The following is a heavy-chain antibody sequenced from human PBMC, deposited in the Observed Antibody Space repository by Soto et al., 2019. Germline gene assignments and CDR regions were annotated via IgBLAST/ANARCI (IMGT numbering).Heavy chain of an antibody. CDR3: ARGDGSNMYAFDL. J-gene: IGHJ3*01. CDR2: IIPILVTA. D-gene: IGHD3-10*01. Sequence: SVKVSCKASGGTFSSYASSCVRQAPVQGLEWMGWIIPILVTANYAQKIQGRVTMTAHESTSTAYMELSSMRSEDPAVYYWARGDGSNMYAFDLWGKGTMVTVS. V-gene: IGHV1-69*13. CDR1: GGTFSSYA.